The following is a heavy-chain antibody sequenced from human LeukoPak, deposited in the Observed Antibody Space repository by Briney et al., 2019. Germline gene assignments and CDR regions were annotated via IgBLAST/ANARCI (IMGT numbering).Heavy chain of an antibody. CDR3: AKDRRIAAAYLFDY. CDR2: ISGSGGST. J-gene: IGHJ4*02. V-gene: IGHV3-23*01. CDR1: GFTFNIYA. Sequence: GSLSLSCAASGFTFNIYAMSWVRQAPGKGLEWVAGISGSGGSTGYADSVKGRFTISRDNSKNTLYLHMNSLRAEDTAVYYCAKDRRIAAAYLFDYWGQGTLVSVSS. D-gene: IGHD6-13*01.